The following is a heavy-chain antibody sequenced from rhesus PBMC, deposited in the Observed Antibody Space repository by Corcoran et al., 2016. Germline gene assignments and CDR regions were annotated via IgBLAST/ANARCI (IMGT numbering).Heavy chain of an antibody. J-gene: IGHJ4*01. V-gene: IGHV3S5*01. CDR3: VKDVDTTGKA. CDR2: YITTNGDET. CDR1: GFPFSTYV. D-gene: IGHD5-30*01. Sequence: EVRLVESGGGLVQPGGSLSLSCAAFGFPFSTYVMSWVRQTPGKGLEWVSYITTNGDETYYADSVKGRVTISRDNSKNTLSLQMNSLRPEDTAIYHCVKDVDTTGKAWGQGVLVTVSS.